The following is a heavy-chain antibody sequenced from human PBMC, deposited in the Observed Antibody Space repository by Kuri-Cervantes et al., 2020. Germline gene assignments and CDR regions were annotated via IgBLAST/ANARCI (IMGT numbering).Heavy chain of an antibody. Sequence: GESLKISCAASGFTFSSYGMHWVRQAPGKGLEWVAVIWYDGSNKYYADSVKGRFTISRDNAKNSLYLQMNSLRAEDTAVYYCASGNRYSYGYVGYWGQGTLVTVSS. V-gene: IGHV3-33*08. J-gene: IGHJ4*02. CDR3: ASGNRYSYGYVGY. CDR1: GFTFSSYG. CDR2: IWYDGSNK. D-gene: IGHD5-18*01.